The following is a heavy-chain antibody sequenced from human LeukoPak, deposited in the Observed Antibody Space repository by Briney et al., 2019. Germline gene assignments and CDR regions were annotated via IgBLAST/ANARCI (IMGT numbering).Heavy chain of an antibody. CDR3: AREALGKGEHNFDY. Sequence: GGSLRLSCAASGFTFSSYGMHWVCQAPGKGLEWVAVIWYDGSNKYYADTVKGRFTISRDNSKNTLYLQMNSLRAEDTAVYYCAREALGKGEHNFDYWGQGTLVTVSS. CDR1: GFTFSSYG. J-gene: IGHJ4*02. CDR2: IWYDGSNK. D-gene: IGHD3-16*01. V-gene: IGHV3-33*01.